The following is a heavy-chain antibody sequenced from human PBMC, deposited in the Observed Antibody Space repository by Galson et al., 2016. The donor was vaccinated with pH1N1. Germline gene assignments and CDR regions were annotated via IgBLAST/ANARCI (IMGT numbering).Heavy chain of an antibody. D-gene: IGHD7-27*01. Sequence: SLRLSCAASGFSFPVYYMAWIRQAPGKGLEWVASISSASTYTRYADSVRGRFTISRDDARNSLYLHMDSLRAEDTAVYYCARENWGSFDYWGQGTLVTVSS. J-gene: IGHJ4*02. CDR3: ARENWGSFDY. V-gene: IGHV3-11*06. CDR2: ISSASTYT. CDR1: GFSFPVYY.